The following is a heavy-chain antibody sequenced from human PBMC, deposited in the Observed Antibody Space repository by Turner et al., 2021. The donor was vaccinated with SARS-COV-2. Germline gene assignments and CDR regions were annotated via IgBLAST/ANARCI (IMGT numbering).Heavy chain of an antibody. V-gene: IGHV3-21*01. CDR3: AREGDDSSGYWGGD. CDR1: GFTFSSYS. Sequence: EVQLVESGGGLVKPGGSLRLSCAASGFTFSSYSMNWVRQPPGKGLALVASISSSSSYIYSADSVKGRFTISRDNAKNSLYLQMNSLRAEDTAVYYCAREGDDSSGYWGGDWGQGTLVTVSS. J-gene: IGHJ4*02. D-gene: IGHD3-22*01. CDR2: ISSSSSYI.